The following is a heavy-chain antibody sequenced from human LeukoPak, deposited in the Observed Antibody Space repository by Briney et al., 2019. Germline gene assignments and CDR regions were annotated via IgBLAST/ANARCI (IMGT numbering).Heavy chain of an antibody. D-gene: IGHD1-26*01. Sequence: SETLSLTCAVSGDSIRSGYYRGWIRQPPGKGLEWIGWIYYSGTTYCNRSLRIRVTISVDTSKTQFFLTLSSVTDADTAVYYCARLGYSGSYYKGWYFDLGGRGTLVTVSS. CDR2: IYYSGTT. J-gene: IGHJ2*01. V-gene: IGHV4-38-2*01. CDR3: ARLGYSGSYYKGWYFDL. CDR1: GDSIRSGYY.